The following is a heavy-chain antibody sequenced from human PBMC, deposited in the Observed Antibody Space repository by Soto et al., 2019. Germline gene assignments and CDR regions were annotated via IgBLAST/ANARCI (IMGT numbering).Heavy chain of an antibody. CDR3: ASGGAGSGPFTWELPDH. CDR2: ITPFNGDV. Sequence: QMQLVQSGAEVKKTGSSVTVSCKALGNTFTYRYLHWVRQAPGQALEWMGWITPFNGDVHYAQKFQERVTITRDRSINTAYKQMSSLRSEDTAMYYCASGGAGSGPFTWELPDHWGQGTLVTVSS. J-gene: IGHJ4*02. CDR1: GNTFTYRY. D-gene: IGHD1-26*01. V-gene: IGHV1-45*02.